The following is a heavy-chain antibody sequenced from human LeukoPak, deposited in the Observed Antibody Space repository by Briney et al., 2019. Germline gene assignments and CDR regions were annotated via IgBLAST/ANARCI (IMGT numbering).Heavy chain of an antibody. CDR2: ISWNSGSI. D-gene: IGHD6-6*01. V-gene: IGHV3-9*03. CDR3: AKGDSSSGYYMDV. Sequence: PGGSLRLSCAASGFTFDGYAMHWVRQAPGKGLEWVSGISWNSGSIGYADSVKGRFTISRGNAKNSLYLQMNSLRAEDMALYYCAKGDSSSGYYMDVWGKGTTVTVSS. J-gene: IGHJ6*03. CDR1: GFTFDGYA.